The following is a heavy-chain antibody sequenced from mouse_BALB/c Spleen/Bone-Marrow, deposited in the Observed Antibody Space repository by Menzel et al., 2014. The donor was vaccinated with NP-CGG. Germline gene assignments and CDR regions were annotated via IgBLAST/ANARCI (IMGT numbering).Heavy chain of an antibody. CDR1: GFTFSNYW. V-gene: IGHV6-6*02. CDR3: TREYGRGYWYFDV. D-gene: IGHD2-10*02. J-gene: IGHJ1*01. Sequence: EVMLVESGGGLVQPGGSMKLSCVASGFTFSNYWMNWVRQSPEKGLEWVAEIRLKSNNYATHYAESVKGRFTISRDDSKSSVYLQMNNLRTEDTGIYYCTREYGRGYWYFDVWGAGTTVTVSS. CDR2: IRLKSNNYAT.